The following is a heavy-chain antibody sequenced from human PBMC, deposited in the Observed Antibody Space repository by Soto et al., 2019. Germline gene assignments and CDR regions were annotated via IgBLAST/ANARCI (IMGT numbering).Heavy chain of an antibody. CDR2: MSHSGGT. D-gene: IGHD1-1*01. V-gene: IGHV4-34*01. CDR1: GGFVSSGSYY. CDR3: ARVERGTATTVVDAFDI. Sequence: QVQLQQWGAGLLKPSETLSLTCAVYGGFVSSGSYYWSWIRQPPGKGLEWIGEMSHSGGTDFNPSLKSRVTIAVDTSKNQFSLEMRSVTAADTALYYCARVERGTATTVVDAFDIWGPGTMVTVSS. J-gene: IGHJ3*02.